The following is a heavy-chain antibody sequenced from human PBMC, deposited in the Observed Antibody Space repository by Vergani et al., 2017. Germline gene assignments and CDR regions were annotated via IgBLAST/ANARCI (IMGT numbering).Heavy chain of an antibody. J-gene: IGHJ5*02. Sequence: QVQLVQSGAEVKKPGASVKVSCTVSGYTLTELSMHWVRQAPGKGLEWMVGFDPEDGETIYAQKFQGRVTMTEDTSTDTAYMGLSSLRSEDTAVYYWATDRIDYDILTGNIGRYNWFDAWGQGTLVTVSS. D-gene: IGHD3-9*01. CDR2: FDPEDGET. V-gene: IGHV1-24*01. CDR3: ATDRIDYDILTGNIGRYNWFDA. CDR1: GYTLTELS.